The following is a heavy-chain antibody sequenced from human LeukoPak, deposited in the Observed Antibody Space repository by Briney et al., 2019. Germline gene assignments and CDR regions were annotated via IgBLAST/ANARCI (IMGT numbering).Heavy chain of an antibody. V-gene: IGHV3-23*01. J-gene: IGHJ6*02. CDR1: GFTFSGFA. CDR3: ARDLCTTGLNYYYYYGMDV. D-gene: IGHD1-1*01. CDR2: IGGSGENT. Sequence: GGSLRLSCAASGFTFSGFAMSWVRQAPGKGLEWVSAIGGSGENTYYADSVKGRFTISRDNSKNTLYLQMNSLRAEDTAVYYCARDLCTTGLNYYYYYGMDVWGQGTTVTVSS.